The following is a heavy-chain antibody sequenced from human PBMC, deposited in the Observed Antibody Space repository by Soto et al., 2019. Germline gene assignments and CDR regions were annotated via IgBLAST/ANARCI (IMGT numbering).Heavy chain of an antibody. V-gene: IGHV4-31*03. Sequence: SETLSLPCPVSGCSISGGGYYWTWIRQHPGKGLEWIGYIYYSGNTYYNPSLKSRVTISVGTSKNQFSLKLNSVTAADTAVYYCARQTPGSRYFDLWGRGTLVTVSS. CDR3: ARQTPGSRYFDL. J-gene: IGHJ2*01. CDR1: GCSISGGGYY. D-gene: IGHD3-10*01. CDR2: IYYSGNT.